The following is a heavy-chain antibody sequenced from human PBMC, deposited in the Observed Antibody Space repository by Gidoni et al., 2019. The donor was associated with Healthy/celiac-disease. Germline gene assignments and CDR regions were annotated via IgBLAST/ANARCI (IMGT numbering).Heavy chain of an antibody. CDR2: ISGSDAST. D-gene: IGHD1-26*01. CDR1: GFTFSSYD. V-gene: IGHV3-23*01. J-gene: IGHJ6*02. CDR3: TNWLVGAKGPYYYYYGMDA. Sequence: EVQLLESGGGLVQPGGSLRLSCGGYGFTFSSYDMSWVRQAPGKGLEWVSAISGSDASTYYADSVKGRFTISRDNSKNTLYLQMNSLRAEDTAIYYCTNWLVGAKGPYYYYYGMDAWGQGTTVTVSS.